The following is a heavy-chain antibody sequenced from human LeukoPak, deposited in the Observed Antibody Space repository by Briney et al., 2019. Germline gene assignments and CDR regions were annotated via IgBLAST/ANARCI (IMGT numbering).Heavy chain of an antibody. CDR2: INPSGGST. J-gene: IGHJ4*02. CDR1: GYSFTSYY. CDR3: ARDIPYEVSFGGLTVMGSFVLDY. Sequence: ASVKVSCKASGYSFTSYYMHWVRQAPGQGLEWMGIINPSGGSTSLAQKFQGRVTMTRDTSTTTVYMELSGLRSEDTAVYYCARDIPYEVSFGGLTVMGSFVLDYWGQGTLVTVSS. V-gene: IGHV1-46*01. D-gene: IGHD3-16*02.